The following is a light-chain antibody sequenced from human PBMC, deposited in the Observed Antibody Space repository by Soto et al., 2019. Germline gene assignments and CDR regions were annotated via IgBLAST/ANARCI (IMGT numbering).Light chain of an antibody. Sequence: ESVLTQSQGTLSLSPGERVTLSCRASQTFGSTYLAWYQQRPGQSPRLLIYGASRRDSGIPDRFRGSGSGTDFTLTISRLEPDDFAVYYCQQFGTSPLYTFGQGTKLEIK. V-gene: IGKV3-20*01. CDR1: QTFGSTY. CDR3: QQFGTSPLYT. J-gene: IGKJ2*01. CDR2: GAS.